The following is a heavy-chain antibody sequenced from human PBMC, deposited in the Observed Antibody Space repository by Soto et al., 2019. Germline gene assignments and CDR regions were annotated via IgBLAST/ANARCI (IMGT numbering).Heavy chain of an antibody. D-gene: IGHD3-3*01. V-gene: IGHV4-30-4*01. CDR2: ISYSGST. Sequence: QVQLQESGPGLVKPSQTLSLTCTVSGGSISSGDYYCSWVRQPPGKGLEWVGYISYSGSTYYKPSLKSRVAISLDTPKNQFSLKLTSVTAADTAVYYCARGAAIFGVVVNFDYWGQGTLVTVSS. CDR3: ARGAAIFGVVVNFDY. J-gene: IGHJ4*02. CDR1: GGSISSGDYY.